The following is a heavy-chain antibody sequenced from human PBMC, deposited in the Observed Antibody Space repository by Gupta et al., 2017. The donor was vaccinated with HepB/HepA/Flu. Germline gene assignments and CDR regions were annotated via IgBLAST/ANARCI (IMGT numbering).Heavy chain of an antibody. CDR2: ISYDGRKN. CDR3: ARERNLYGLNV. J-gene: IGHJ6*02. V-gene: IGHV3-30*03. CDR1: GFPFGSSV. Sequence: QVQLVESGGGVVQPGKSLRLACAASGFPFGSSVMHWVRQAPGKGLEWVALISYDGRKNFHADSVKGRLTISRDNSKNTLYLQMNSLRADDTAVYYCARERNLYGLNVWGQGTTVTVSS.